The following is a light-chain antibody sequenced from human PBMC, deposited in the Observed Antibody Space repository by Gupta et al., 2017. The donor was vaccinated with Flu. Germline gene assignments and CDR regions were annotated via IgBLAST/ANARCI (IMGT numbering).Light chain of an antibody. J-gene: IGKJ1*01. V-gene: IGKV3-20*01. CDR1: QSVSSSY. CDR3: QDDCSSPQPT. Sequence: IVLTQSPGTLSLSPGAGATLSCRARQSVSSSYLAWYQQRPGQAPRLLIYGASSSAAGITDRFRGSVSGKDLTLTISRRVPEDFAGYYCQDDCSSPQPTFGQGSKVEIK. CDR2: GAS.